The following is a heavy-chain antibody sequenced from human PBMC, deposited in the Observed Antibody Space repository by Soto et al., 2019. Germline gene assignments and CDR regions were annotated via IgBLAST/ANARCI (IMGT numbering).Heavy chain of an antibody. D-gene: IGHD6-6*01. CDR1: GYTFTDYY. V-gene: IGHV1-2*02. CDR2: INPNSGGT. J-gene: IGHJ6*02. Sequence: ASVKVSYKASGYTFTDYYMHWVRQAPGQGLAWMGGINPNSGGTNYAQKFQGRVTMTRDTSISTAYMELIRLRSDDTAVYYCAREGIADRPDPRRYYYYGMDVWGQGTTVTVSS. CDR3: AREGIADRPDPRRYYYYGMDV.